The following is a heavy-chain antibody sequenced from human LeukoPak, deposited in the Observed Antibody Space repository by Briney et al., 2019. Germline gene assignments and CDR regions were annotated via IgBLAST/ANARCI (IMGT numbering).Heavy chain of an antibody. J-gene: IGHJ2*01. CDR3: ARVVAARNWYFDL. V-gene: IGHV1-2*06. CDR1: GYTFTGYY. D-gene: IGHD6-6*01. CDR2: INPSSGGT. Sequence: ASVKVSCKASGYTFTGYYMHWVRQAPGQGLEWMGRINPSSGGTNYAQKFQGRVTMTRDTSISSAYMELSRLRSDDTAVYYCARVVAARNWYFDLWGRGTLVTVSS.